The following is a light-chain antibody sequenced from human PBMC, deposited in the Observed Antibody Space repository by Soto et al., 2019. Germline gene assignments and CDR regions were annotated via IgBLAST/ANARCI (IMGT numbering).Light chain of an antibody. Sequence: EIVMTQSPATLSVSPGERATLFCRASQSVRSNFLAWYQQKPGQAPRLLIYGASTRATDVPARFSGSGSGTEFTLTISSLQSEDFAVYYCQQYSAWPLTFGGGTKVEIK. CDR3: QQYSAWPLT. CDR1: QSVRSN. V-gene: IGKV3-15*01. J-gene: IGKJ4*01. CDR2: GAS.